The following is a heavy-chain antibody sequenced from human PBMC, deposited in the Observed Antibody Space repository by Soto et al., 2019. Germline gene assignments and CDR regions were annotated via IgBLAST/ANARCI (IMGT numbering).Heavy chain of an antibody. CDR2: IYYSGST. V-gene: IGHV4-59*01. Sequence: SETLSLTCTVSGGSISSYYWSWIRQPPGKGLEWIGYIYYSGSTNYNPSLKSRVTISVDTSKNQFSLKLSSVTAADTAVYYCARLSNWFDPWGQGTLVTVSS. CDR3: ARLSNWFDP. D-gene: IGHD3-16*02. CDR1: GGSISSYY. J-gene: IGHJ5*02.